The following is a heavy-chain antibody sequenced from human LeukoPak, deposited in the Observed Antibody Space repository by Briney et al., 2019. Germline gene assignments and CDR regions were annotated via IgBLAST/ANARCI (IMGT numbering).Heavy chain of an antibody. CDR2: ITPIDGTA. Sequence: SVKVSCKASGGPFSRYAFSWVRQAPGQGLEWMGGITPIDGTANFAQKFQGRVTITADESTSTAYMQLSSLRSEDTAVYYCARDPGAPVRAFDVWGQGTMVTVSS. CDR1: GGPFSRYA. V-gene: IGHV1-69*13. J-gene: IGHJ3*01. CDR3: ARDPGAPVRAFDV. D-gene: IGHD3-10*01.